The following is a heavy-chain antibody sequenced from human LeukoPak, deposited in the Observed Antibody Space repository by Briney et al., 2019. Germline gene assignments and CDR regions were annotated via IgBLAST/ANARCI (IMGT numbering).Heavy chain of an antibody. D-gene: IGHD2-2*01. CDR2: IIPIFGKT. J-gene: IGHJ5*02. CDR3: AREIGKIATYCSSTSCYHNWFDP. V-gene: IGHV1-69*13. CDR1: GGTLSSYA. Sequence: SVKVSCKASGGTLSSYAISWVRQAPGQGLEWMGGIIPIFGKTNYAQKFRGRDTITADESPSTAYMELSSLRSEDTAVYYCAREIGKIATYCSSTSCYHNWFDPWGQGTLVTVSS.